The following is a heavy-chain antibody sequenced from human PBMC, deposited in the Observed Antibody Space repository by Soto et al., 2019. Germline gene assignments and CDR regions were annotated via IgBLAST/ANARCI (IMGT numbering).Heavy chain of an antibody. D-gene: IGHD3-16*01. CDR1: GFTVSNSW. V-gene: IGHV3-15*07. Sequence: PGWSLRLSCAASGFTVSNSWMDWVLQATGKGLEWVGRIKSKTDGGTTDYAAPVKGRFTISRDDSKNTLYLQMNSLKTEDTAVYYCTTARNYDYVWGQGTLVTVSS. J-gene: IGHJ4*02. CDR2: IKSKTDGGTT. CDR3: TTARNYDYV.